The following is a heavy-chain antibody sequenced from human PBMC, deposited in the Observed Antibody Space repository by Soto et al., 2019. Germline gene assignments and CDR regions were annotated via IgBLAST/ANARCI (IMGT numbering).Heavy chain of an antibody. CDR1: GGTFSSYT. D-gene: IGHD2-2*01. J-gene: IGHJ6*03. CDR2: IIPILGIA. Sequence: QVQLVQSGAEVKKPGSSVKVSCKASGGTFSSYTISWVRQAPGQGLEWMGRIIPILGIANYAQKFQGRVTITADKSTNTAYMELSSLRSEDTAVYYCARGIGDIVVVPAAQSNYYYYMDVWGKGTTVTVSS. CDR3: ARGIGDIVVVPAAQSNYYYYMDV. V-gene: IGHV1-69*02.